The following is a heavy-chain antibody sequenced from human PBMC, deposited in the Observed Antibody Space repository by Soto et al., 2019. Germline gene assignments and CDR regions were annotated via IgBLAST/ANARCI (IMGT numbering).Heavy chain of an antibody. D-gene: IGHD2-2*01. J-gene: IGHJ3*02. CDR3: ARDRYCSSTSCHDAFDI. CDR1: GYTFTSYA. CDR2: INAGNGNT. Sequence: QVQLVQSGAEVKKPGASVKVSCKASGYTFTSYAMHWVRQAPGQRLEWMGWINAGNGNTKYSQKFQGRVTITRDTSGSTAYMELSSLRSEDTAVYYCARDRYCSSTSCHDAFDIWGQGTMVTVSS. V-gene: IGHV1-3*01.